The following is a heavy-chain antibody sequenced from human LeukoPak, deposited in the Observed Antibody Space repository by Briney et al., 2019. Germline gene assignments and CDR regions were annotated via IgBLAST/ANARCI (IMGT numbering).Heavy chain of an antibody. J-gene: IGHJ4*02. D-gene: IGHD3-3*01. CDR3: ALGGRITICGVPFDY. V-gene: IGHV3-30-3*01. CDR2: ISYDGSNK. Sequence: GGSLRLSCAASGFTFSSYAMHWVREAPGKGLEWGAVISYDGSNKYYADSVKGRFTISRDNSKNTLYLQMNSLRAEDAAVYYCALGGRITICGVPFDYWGQGTLVTVSS. CDR1: GFTFSSYA.